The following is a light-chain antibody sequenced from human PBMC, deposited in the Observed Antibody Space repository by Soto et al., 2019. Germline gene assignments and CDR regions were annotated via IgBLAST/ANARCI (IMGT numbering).Light chain of an antibody. Sequence: IVLTQSPATLSLSPGERATLSCRASQSISRYLAWYQQKPGQAPRLLLYDASNRATGIPARFSGSGFGTDFTLTISSLEPEDFAVYYCQQYGSLSWTFGQGTKVDIK. CDR2: DAS. V-gene: IGKV3-11*01. CDR3: QQYGSLSWT. CDR1: QSISRY. J-gene: IGKJ1*01.